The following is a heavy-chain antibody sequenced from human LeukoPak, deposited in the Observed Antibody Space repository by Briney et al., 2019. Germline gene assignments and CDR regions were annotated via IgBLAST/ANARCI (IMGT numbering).Heavy chain of an antibody. Sequence: PGGSLRLSCAASGFTFSSYAMSWVRQAPGKGLEWVSAISGSGGSTYYADSVKGRFTISRDNSKNTLYLQMNSLRAEDTAVYYCAKDLIPWFGGETFDYWGQGTLVTVSS. V-gene: IGHV3-23*01. CDR1: GFTFSSYA. J-gene: IGHJ4*02. CDR2: ISGSGGST. CDR3: AKDLIPWFGGETFDY. D-gene: IGHD3-10*01.